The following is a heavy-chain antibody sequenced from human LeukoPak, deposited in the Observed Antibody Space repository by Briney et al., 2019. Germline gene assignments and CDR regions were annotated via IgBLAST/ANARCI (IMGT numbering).Heavy chain of an antibody. Sequence: PGGSLRLSCVASGFTVSSNYMTWVRQAPGMGLEWVSVIYTDGGTNHADSVKGRFTISRDTSENTLYLQMKSLRAEDTAVYYCARVQQGGSYYYFYGMDVWGQGTTVTVSS. V-gene: IGHV3-53*01. CDR1: GFTVSSNY. J-gene: IGHJ6*02. CDR3: ARVQQGGSYYYFYGMDV. CDR2: IYTDGGT. D-gene: IGHD1-26*01.